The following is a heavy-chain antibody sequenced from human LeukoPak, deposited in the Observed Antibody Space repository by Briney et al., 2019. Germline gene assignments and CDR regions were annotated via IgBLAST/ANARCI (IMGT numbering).Heavy chain of an antibody. Sequence: GGSLRLSCAASGFTFSSYEMNWVRQAPGKGLEWVSYISSSGSTIYYADSVKGRFTISRDNAKNSLYLQMNSLRAEDTAVYYCAREGGSGYCGGDCYPSWGQGTLVTVSS. J-gene: IGHJ4*02. D-gene: IGHD2-21*02. CDR1: GFTFSSYE. CDR2: ISSSGSTI. V-gene: IGHV3-48*03. CDR3: AREGGSGYCGGDCYPS.